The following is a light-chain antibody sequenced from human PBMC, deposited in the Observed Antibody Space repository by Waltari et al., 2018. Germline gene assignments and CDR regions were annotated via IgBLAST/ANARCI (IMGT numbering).Light chain of an antibody. CDR3: CTYVGRTTFHVT. J-gene: IGLJ2*01. CDR2: EDN. V-gene: IGLV2-23*02. CDR1: ISDVGTYNL. Sequence: QSALTQPASVSGSPGQSITISCTGTISDVGTYNLVSWYQQHPGKDPKLIIYEDNKRPSGVSDRLSGSKSGNTASLTISGLQAEDEADYYCCTYVGRTTFHVTFGGGTKLTVL.